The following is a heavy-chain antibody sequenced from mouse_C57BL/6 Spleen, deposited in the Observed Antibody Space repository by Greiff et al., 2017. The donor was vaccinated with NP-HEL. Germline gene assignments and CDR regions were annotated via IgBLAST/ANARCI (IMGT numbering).Heavy chain of an antibody. Sequence: VQLQQSGAELVRPGASVKLSCKASGYTFTDYYINWVKQRPGQGLEWIARIYPGSGNTYYNEKFKGKATLTAEKSSSTAYMQLSSLTSEDSAVYFCARSLYDYDPDWYFDVWGTGTTVTVSS. D-gene: IGHD2-4*01. CDR3: ARSLYDYDPDWYFDV. CDR2: IYPGSGNT. CDR1: GYTFTDYY. J-gene: IGHJ1*03. V-gene: IGHV1-76*01.